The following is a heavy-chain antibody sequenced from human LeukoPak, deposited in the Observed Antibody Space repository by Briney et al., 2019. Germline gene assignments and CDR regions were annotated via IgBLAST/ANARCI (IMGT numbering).Heavy chain of an antibody. CDR2: IYTSGST. Sequence: SQTLSLTCTVSGGSISSGSYYWSWIRRPAGKGLEWIGRIYTSGSTNYNPSLKSRVTISVDTSKNQFSLKLSSVTAADTAVYYCASNHAFDIWGQGTMVTVSS. J-gene: IGHJ3*02. CDR3: ASNHAFDI. V-gene: IGHV4-61*02. CDR1: GGSISSGSYY.